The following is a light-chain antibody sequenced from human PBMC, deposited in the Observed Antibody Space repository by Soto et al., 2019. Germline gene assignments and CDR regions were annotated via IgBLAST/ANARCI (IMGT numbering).Light chain of an antibody. CDR1: SSDVGGYNY. CDR2: DVT. Sequence: QSALTQPASVYGSPGQSIAISCTGNSSDVGGYNYVSWYKQHPGKAPKLMIYDVTNRPSGVSDRFSGSKSGTTASLTISGLQAEDEAEYYCCSFTTTRTYVFGTGTKLTVL. J-gene: IGLJ1*01. V-gene: IGLV2-14*01. CDR3: CSFTTTRTYV.